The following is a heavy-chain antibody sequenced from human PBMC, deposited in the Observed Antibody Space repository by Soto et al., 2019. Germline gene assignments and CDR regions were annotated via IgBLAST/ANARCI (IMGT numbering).Heavy chain of an antibody. CDR3: ARGGARDISRRQTYYGMDV. D-gene: IGHD2-21*01. J-gene: IGHJ6*02. V-gene: IGHV4-59*01. CDR1: GGPINYYY. CDR2: IYYSGNS. Sequence: SETLSLTCTVSGGPINYYYWSWIRQPPGKGLEWIGYIYYSGNSNYNPSLKSRVTMSVDTSKSQLSLKLSSVTAADTAVYYCARGGARDISRRQTYYGMDVWGQGTTVTVSS.